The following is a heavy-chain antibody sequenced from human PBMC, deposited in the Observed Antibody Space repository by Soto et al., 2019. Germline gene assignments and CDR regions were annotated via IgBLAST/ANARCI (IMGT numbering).Heavy chain of an antibody. CDR3: ARDRGLGYRISGAARYYYYGMDV. CDR1: GGTFSSYA. D-gene: IGHD6-25*01. V-gene: IGHV1-69*01. Sequence: QVQLVQSGAEVKKPGSSVKVSCKASGGTFSSYAISWVRQAPGQGLEWMGGIIPIFGTANYAQKFQGRVTITADESPGTAYMELSSLGSEDTSVYCCARDRGLGYRISGAARYYYYGMDVWGQGTTVTVSS. CDR2: IIPIFGTA. J-gene: IGHJ6*02.